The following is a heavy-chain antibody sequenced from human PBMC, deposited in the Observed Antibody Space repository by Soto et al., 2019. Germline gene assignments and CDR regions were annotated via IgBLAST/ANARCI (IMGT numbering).Heavy chain of an antibody. CDR2: IFRSGAT. CDR3: ARGGLYDDGRRLDY. V-gene: IGHV4-38-2*01. J-gene: IGHJ4*02. D-gene: IGHD3-22*01. CDR1: GYSISSGYY. Sequence: LSLTCAVSGYSISSGYYWGWIRQPPGKGLEWIGSIFRSGATSYNPSLKSRASISVDTSKNHFSLKVNSVTAADTAVYFCARGGLYDDGRRLDYWGQGTLVTVSS.